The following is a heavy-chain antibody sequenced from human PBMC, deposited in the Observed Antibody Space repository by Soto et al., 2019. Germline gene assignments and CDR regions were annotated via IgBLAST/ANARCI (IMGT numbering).Heavy chain of an antibody. CDR1: GFTFSIHA. CDR2: ISYDGTKT. D-gene: IGHD6-19*01. CDR3: AKDRGARMQWLIDPFDY. Sequence: QVQLVEFGGGVVQPGRSLRVSCAASGFTFSIHAMHWVRQAPGTGLEWVAVISYDGTKTYYAASVKGRVTISRDNSKKPVYLQMKRLRDEDPAVYYCAKDRGARMQWLIDPFDYWGQGTLVTVSP. J-gene: IGHJ4*02. V-gene: IGHV3-30*18.